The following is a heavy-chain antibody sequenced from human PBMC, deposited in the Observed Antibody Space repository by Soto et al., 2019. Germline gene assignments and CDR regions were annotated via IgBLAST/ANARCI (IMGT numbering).Heavy chain of an antibody. J-gene: IGHJ6*02. CDR2: IYYRGST. V-gene: IGHV4-59*01. CDR3: ARQQLLPFYYALDV. Sequence: SESLSLAGPVSGCSISGYYWSWIRQSPGKGLEYIGYIYYRGSTNYNPSLKSRVTMSVDTSRNQFSLKVNSVTAADTAVYYCARQQLLPFYYALDVWGQGTTVTVSS. CDR1: GCSISGYY. D-gene: IGHD6-13*01.